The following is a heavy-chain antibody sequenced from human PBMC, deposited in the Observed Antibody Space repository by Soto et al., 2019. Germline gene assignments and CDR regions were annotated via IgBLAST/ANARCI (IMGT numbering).Heavy chain of an antibody. CDR2: INAGNGNT. CDR3: AGSIRFAEDY. D-gene: IGHD3-16*01. Sequence: ASVKVSCKASGYTFTSYPMYWVRQAPGQRLEWLGWINAGNGNTKYSQKFQGRVTITRDTSASTAYMELSSLRSEDTAVYYCAGSIRFAEDYWGQGTLVTVSS. CDR1: GYTFTSYP. J-gene: IGHJ4*02. V-gene: IGHV1-3*01.